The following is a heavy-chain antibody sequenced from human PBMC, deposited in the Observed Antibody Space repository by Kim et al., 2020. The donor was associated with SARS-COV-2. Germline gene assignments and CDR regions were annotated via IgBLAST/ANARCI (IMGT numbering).Heavy chain of an antibody. CDR3: ARDMYCSSTSCYTPALGYYGMDV. Sequence: GGSLRLSCAASGFTFSSYGMHWVRQAPGKGLEWVAVIRNDGSSKYYADSVKGRFTISRDNSKNTLYQQMNSLRAEDTAVYYCARDMYCSSTSCYTPALGYYGMDVWGQGTTVTVSS. V-gene: IGHV3-33*01. D-gene: IGHD2-2*02. CDR1: GFTFSSYG. CDR2: IRNDGSSK. J-gene: IGHJ6*02.